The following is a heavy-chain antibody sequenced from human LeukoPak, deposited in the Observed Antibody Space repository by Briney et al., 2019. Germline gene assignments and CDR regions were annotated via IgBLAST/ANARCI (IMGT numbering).Heavy chain of an antibody. Sequence: SETLSLTCTVSGYSTSSDYYWGWIRQPPGRGLEWIGTIYHSGSTYYNPSLKSRVTISVDTSKNQFSLKLSSVTAADTAVYYCARTGGDCYFDLWGRGTLVTVSS. CDR3: ARTGGDCYFDL. CDR1: GYSTSSDYY. D-gene: IGHD7-27*01. V-gene: IGHV4-38-2*02. CDR2: IYHSGST. J-gene: IGHJ2*01.